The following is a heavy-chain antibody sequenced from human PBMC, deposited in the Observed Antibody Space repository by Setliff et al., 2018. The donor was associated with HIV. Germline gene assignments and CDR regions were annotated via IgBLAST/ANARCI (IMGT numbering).Heavy chain of an antibody. CDR2: THHTGAT. CDR3: ARDSGQLGGAPEYLPL. J-gene: IGHJ1*01. V-gene: IGHV4-59*12. Sequence: SETLSLTCIVSDNSISNYYWNWIRQPPGKGLEWIGYTHHTGATDYSPSLKSRVATSVDPSKNQFSLILRSVTAADTAVYFCARDSGQLGGAPEYLPLWGQGTLVTVSS. CDR1: DNSISNYY. D-gene: IGHD1-1*01.